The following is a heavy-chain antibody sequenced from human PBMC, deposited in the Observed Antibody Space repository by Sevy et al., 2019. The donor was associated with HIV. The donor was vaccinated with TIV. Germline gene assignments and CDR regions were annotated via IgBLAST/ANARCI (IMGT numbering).Heavy chain of an antibody. D-gene: IGHD3-16*01. J-gene: IGHJ4*02. CDR3: ARDLTPGSSVDRRAFGY. CDR1: GGTFSSYA. CDR2: IIPIFGTS. V-gene: IGHV1-69*13. Sequence: ASVKVSCKASGGTFSSYAISWVRQAPGQGLEWMGGIIPIFGTSNYAQRFQGRVTITADESTSTASMELSSLRSEDTAVYYCARDLTPGSSVDRRAFGYWGQGTLVTVSS.